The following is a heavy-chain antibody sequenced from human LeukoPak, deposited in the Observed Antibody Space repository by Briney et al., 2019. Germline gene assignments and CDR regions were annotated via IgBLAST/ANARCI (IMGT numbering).Heavy chain of an antibody. CDR3: ARGTSSGNSNWFDA. J-gene: IGHJ5*02. D-gene: IGHD4-23*01. CDR2: FDPEDGET. V-gene: IGHV1-24*01. CDR1: GYTLTELS. Sequence: ASVKVSCKVSGYTLTELSMHWVRQAPGKGLEWMGGFDPEDGETIYAQKFQDRVTMTRDTSISTAYMDLSRLTSDDTAVYYCARGTSSGNSNWFDAWGQGTLVTVSS.